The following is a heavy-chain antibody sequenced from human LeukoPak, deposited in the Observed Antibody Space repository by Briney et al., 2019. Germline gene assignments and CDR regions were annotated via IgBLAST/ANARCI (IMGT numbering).Heavy chain of an antibody. CDR1: GYTFTNYD. CDR2: MNPNSGNT. J-gene: IGHJ6*02. CDR3: ASGYDFYYYGMDV. D-gene: IGHD3-3*01. Sequence: ASVTVSCKASGYTFTNYDINWVRQAAGQGLEWMGWMNPNSGNTGYAQKFQGRVTMTRNTSISTAYMELSSLRSEDTAVYHCASGYDFYYYGMDVWGQGTTVTVSS. V-gene: IGHV1-8*01.